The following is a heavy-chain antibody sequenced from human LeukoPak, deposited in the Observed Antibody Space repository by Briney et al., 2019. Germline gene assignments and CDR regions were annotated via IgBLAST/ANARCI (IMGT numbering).Heavy chain of an antibody. J-gene: IGHJ5*02. D-gene: IGHD3-3*01. V-gene: IGHV3-21*01. Sequence: PGGSLRLSCAASGFTFSSYSMNWVRQAPGKGLEWVSSISSSSSYIYYADSVKGRFTISRDNAKNSLYLQMNSLRAEDTAVYYCARDLFEGASEEANHWFDPWGQGTLVTVSS. CDR3: ARDLFEGASEEANHWFDP. CDR1: GFTFSSYS. CDR2: ISSSSSYI.